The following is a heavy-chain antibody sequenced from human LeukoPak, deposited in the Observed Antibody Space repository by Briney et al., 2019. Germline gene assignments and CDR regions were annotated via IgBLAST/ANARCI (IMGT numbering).Heavy chain of an antibody. D-gene: IGHD3-10*01. CDR1: GGSISSYY. J-gene: IGHJ4*02. Sequence: SETLSLTCTVSGGSISSYYWSWIRQPPGKGLEWIGYIYYSGSTNYNPSLKSRVTISVDTSKNQFSLKLSSVTAADTAVYYCARDYYGSGSYDYWGQGTLVTVSS. CDR2: IYYSGST. CDR3: ARDYYGSGSYDY. V-gene: IGHV4-59*01.